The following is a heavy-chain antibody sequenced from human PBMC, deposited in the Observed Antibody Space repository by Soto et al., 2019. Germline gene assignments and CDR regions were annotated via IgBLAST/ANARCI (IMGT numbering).Heavy chain of an antibody. CDR3: ATTAGGRVRAAFDI. J-gene: IGHJ3*02. D-gene: IGHD6-13*01. CDR2: VPNTENKK. V-gene: IGHV3-30-3*01. Sequence: QVHLEESGGGVVQPGTSLRLSCVASGFTFSSYGMHWVRQAPGKGLEWVAVVPNTENKKYYADSVKGRFTISRDNSQNTLFLRMDSLMSEAAAMYYCATTAGGRVRAAFDIWGQGSMVTVS. CDR1: GFTFSSYG.